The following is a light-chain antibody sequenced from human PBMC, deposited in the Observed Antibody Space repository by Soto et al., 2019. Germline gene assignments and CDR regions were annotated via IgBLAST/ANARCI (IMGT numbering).Light chain of an antibody. CDR1: ESVRTS. CDR2: GAS. J-gene: IGKJ1*01. V-gene: IGKV3-15*01. Sequence: VLTQSPATLSVSPGERVTLSCRASESVRTSLAWYQHKPGRSPSLLMYGASNRATGVPDRFSGSGSGTDFTLTITSLQSDDLAIYYCQQYSDWPRTLGQGTKLEIK. CDR3: QQYSDWPRT.